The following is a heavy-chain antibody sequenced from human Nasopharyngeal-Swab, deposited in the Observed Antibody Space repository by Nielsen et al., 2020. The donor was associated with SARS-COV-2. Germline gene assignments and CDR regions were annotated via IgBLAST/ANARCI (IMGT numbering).Heavy chain of an antibody. CDR1: GFTFSSYS. J-gene: IGHJ6*03. D-gene: IGHD1-1*01. V-gene: IGHV3-21*01. CDR2: ISSSSSYI. Sequence: GESLKISCAASGFTFSSYSMNWVRQAPGKGLEWVSSISSSSSYIYYADSVKGRFTISRDNAKNSLYLQMNSLRAEDKAVYYCARDRTNDYYYYMDVWGKGTTVTVSS. CDR3: ARDRTNDYYYYMDV.